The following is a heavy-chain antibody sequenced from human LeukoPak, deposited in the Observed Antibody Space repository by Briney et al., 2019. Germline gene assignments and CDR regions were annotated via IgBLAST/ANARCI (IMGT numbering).Heavy chain of an antibody. CDR1: GYSISSGYY. Sequence: SETLSLTCTVSGYSISSGYYWGWIRQPPGKGLEWIGGIYHSGSTYYNPSLKSRVTISVDTSKNQFSLKLSSVTAADTAVYYCARGGRDFWSGFYHLYYMDVWGKGTTVTVSS. CDR3: ARGGRDFWSGFYHLYYMDV. D-gene: IGHD3-3*01. CDR2: IYHSGST. V-gene: IGHV4-38-2*02. J-gene: IGHJ6*03.